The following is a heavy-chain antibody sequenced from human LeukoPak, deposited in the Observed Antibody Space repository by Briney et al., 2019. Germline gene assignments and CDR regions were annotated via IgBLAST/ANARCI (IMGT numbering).Heavy chain of an antibody. J-gene: IGHJ4*02. CDR1: GSIFSSFW. CDR3: GRGMRDYYGLDY. V-gene: IGHV3-74*01. Sequence: GGSLRLSCAASGSIFSSFWMHWVRQVPGKGLVWVSHINSDGRKTDYADSVRGRFTISRDNAKNTLYLQMNRLTVEDTAVYYCGRGMRDYYGLDYWGQGILVTVPS. CDR2: INSDGRKT. D-gene: IGHD3-10*01.